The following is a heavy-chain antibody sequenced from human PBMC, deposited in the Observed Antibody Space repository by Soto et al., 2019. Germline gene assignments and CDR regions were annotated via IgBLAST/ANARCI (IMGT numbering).Heavy chain of an antibody. CDR2: ISSSGSTI. J-gene: IGHJ5*02. V-gene: IGHV3-48*03. D-gene: IGHD6-13*01. CDR1: GFTFSSYE. CDR3: ARGPEDHSSLLQNNWFDP. Sequence: GSLRLSCAASGFTFSSYEMNWVRQAPGKGLEWVSYISSSGSTIYYADSVKGRFTISRDNAKNSLYLQMNSLRAEDTAVYYCARGPEDHSSLLQNNWFDPWGQGTLVTVSS.